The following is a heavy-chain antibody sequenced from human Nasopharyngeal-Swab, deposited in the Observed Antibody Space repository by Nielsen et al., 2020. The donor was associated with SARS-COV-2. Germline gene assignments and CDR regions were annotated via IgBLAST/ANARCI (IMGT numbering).Heavy chain of an antibody. CDR1: GYTFTGYY. V-gene: IGHV1-2*04. CDR3: ARDRSASWSALDV. J-gene: IGHJ6*04. D-gene: IGHD6-13*01. Sequence: ASVKVSCKASGYTFTGYYIHWVRQAPGQGLEWMGWINPNSGGTNYAQEFQGWVTMTRDTSISTAYMELSRLKSDDTAMYYCARDRSASWSALDVWGKGTTVTVSS. CDR2: INPNSGGT.